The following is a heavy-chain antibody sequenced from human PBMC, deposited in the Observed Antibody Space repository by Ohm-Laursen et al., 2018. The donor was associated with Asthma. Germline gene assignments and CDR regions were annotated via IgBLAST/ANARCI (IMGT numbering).Heavy chain of an antibody. J-gene: IGHJ3*02. V-gene: IGHV3-21*01. CDR3: ARDVKWHTREDAFDI. CDR2: ISSSSSYI. CDR1: GFTFSSYS. Sequence: SLRLSCAASGFTFSSYSMNWVRQAPGKGLEWVSSISSSSSYIYYADSVKGRFTISRDNAKNSLYLQMNSLRAEDTAVYYCARDVKWHTREDAFDIWGQGTMVTVSS. D-gene: IGHD5-12*01.